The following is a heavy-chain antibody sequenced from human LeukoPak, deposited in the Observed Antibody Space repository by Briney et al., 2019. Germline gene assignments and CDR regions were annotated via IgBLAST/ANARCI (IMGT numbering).Heavy chain of an antibody. CDR2: IYYSGST. V-gene: IGHV4-39*07. CDR1: GGSISSSSYY. D-gene: IGHD2-15*01. J-gene: IGHJ4*02. Sequence: SETLSLTCTVSGGSISSSSYYWGWIRQPPGKGLGWTGSIYYSGSTYYNPSLKSRVTISIDTSKNQFSLKLSSVTAADTAVYYCARDAVKGYCSGGSCYSWGQGTLVTVSS. CDR3: ARDAVKGYCSGGSCYS.